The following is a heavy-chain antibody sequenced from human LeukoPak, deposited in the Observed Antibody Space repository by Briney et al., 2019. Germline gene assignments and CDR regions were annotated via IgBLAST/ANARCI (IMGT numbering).Heavy chain of an antibody. CDR3: AREYEDYYYMDA. CDR1: GFTFSNYW. Sequence: GGSLRLSCAASGFTFSNYWMHWVRQAPGKGLVWVSRINSDGINTSYADSVKGRFTISRDNAKNTLNLQMNSLRAEDTAVYYCAREYEDYYYMDAWGKGTTVTISS. D-gene: IGHD3-3*01. V-gene: IGHV3-74*01. J-gene: IGHJ6*03. CDR2: INSDGINT.